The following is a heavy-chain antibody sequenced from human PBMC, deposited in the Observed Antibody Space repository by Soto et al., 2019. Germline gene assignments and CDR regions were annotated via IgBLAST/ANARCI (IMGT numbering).Heavy chain of an antibody. CDR3: AKDASPSNYYYYGMDV. Sequence: GGSLRLSCAASRFTFTSYSMNWVRQAPGKGLEWVSSISGSSSYIYYADSVRGRFTISRDNAKNTLYLQMNSLRAEDTAVYYCAKDASPSNYYYYGMDVWGQGTTVTVSS. V-gene: IGHV3-21*04. J-gene: IGHJ6*02. CDR2: ISGSSSYI. CDR1: RFTFTSYS.